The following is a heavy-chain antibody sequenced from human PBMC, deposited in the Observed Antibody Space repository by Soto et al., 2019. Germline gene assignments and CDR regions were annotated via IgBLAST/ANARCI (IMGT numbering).Heavy chain of an antibody. CDR1: GYTFNRHD. V-gene: IGHV1-8*01. J-gene: IGHJ3*02. CDR2: MNPNSGNT. Sequence: QVQLVQSGAEVKKSGASVRISCKASGYTFNRHDINWVRQATGQGPEWIGWMNPNSGNTGYAQKFQGRVTMTRDSSITTAYMDLSSLTSEDTAIYYCAREGLYGSSQDNTFDIWGQGTMVTVS. CDR3: AREGLYGSSQDNTFDI. D-gene: IGHD6-19*01.